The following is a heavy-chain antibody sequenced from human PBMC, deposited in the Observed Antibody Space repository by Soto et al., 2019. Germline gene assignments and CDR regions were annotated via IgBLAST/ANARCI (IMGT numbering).Heavy chain of an antibody. CDR2: ISAYNGNT. D-gene: IGHD2-21*02. J-gene: IGHJ6*02. CDR1: GYTFTSYG. Sequence: ASVKLSCKASGYTFTSYGISWVRQAPGQGLEWMGWISAYNGNTNYAQKLQGRVTMTTDTSTSTAYMELRSLRSDDTAVYYCARDRSGGDCYLTFDLYYGLDVWG. CDR3: ARDRSGGDCYLTFDLYYGLDV. V-gene: IGHV1-18*01.